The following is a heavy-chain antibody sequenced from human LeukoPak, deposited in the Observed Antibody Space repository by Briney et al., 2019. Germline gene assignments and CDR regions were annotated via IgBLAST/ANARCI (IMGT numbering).Heavy chain of an antibody. CDR3: ARDRVATYDY. CDR2: INTDGSST. V-gene: IGHV3-74*01. Sequence: PGGSLRLSCAAPGFTFSGYWLHWVRQAPGKGLVWVSRINTDGSSTTYADSVRGRFTISRDNAKNTLYLQMNSLRDEDTAVYYCARDRVATYDYWGQGTLVTVSS. J-gene: IGHJ4*02. D-gene: IGHD2-15*01. CDR1: GFTFSGYW.